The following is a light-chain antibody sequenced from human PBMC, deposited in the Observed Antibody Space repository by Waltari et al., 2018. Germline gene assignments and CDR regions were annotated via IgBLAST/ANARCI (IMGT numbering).Light chain of an antibody. J-gene: IGKJ4*01. CDR3: MQALQTPH. V-gene: IGKV2-28*01. Sequence: DIVMTQSPLSLPVTPGEPASISCRSSQNLLHSNGYNYLDWYLQKPGQSPQLLIYLGSNRASGVPDRFRGSGSGTDFTLKISRVEAEDVGVYYCMQALQTPHFGGGTKVEIK. CDR1: QNLLHSNGYNY. CDR2: LGS.